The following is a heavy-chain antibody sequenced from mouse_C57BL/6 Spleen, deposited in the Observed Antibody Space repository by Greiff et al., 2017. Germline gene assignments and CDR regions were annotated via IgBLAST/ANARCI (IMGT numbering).Heavy chain of an antibody. Sequence: LKQSGASVKISCKASGYAFSSYWMNWVKQRPGKGLEWIGQIYPGDGDTNYNGKFKGKATLTADKSSSTAYMQLSSLTSEDSAVYFCARGREVTTVVAKYYFDYWGQGTTLTVSS. V-gene: IGHV1-80*01. CDR2: IYPGDGDT. D-gene: IGHD1-1*01. J-gene: IGHJ2*01. CDR1: GYAFSSYW. CDR3: ARGREVTTVVAKYYFDY.